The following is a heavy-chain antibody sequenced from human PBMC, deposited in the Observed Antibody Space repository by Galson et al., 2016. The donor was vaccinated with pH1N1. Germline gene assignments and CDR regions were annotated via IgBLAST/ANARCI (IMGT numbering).Heavy chain of an antibody. J-gene: IGHJ4*02. V-gene: IGHV3-7*01. D-gene: IGHD3-16*01. CDR1: GFTFSRYG. Sequence: SLRLSCAASGFTFSRYGMSWVRQAPGKGLEWVANIKENGSKKYYLDSVKGRFTISRDNAKHSVSLQLDSLRAEDTAVYYCAGRLVSASESPFEYWGQGALVTVSS. CDR2: IKENGSKK. CDR3: AGRLVSASESPFEY.